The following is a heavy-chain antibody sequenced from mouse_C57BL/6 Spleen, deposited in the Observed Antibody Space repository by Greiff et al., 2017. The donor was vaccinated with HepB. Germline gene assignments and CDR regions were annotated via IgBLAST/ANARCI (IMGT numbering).Heavy chain of an antibody. V-gene: IGHV1-69*01. CDR1: GYTFTSYW. D-gene: IGHD1-1*01. CDR2: IDPSDSYT. CDR3: ARHYYGSSYVPHFDY. J-gene: IGHJ2*01. Sequence: QVQLQQPGAELVMPGASVKLSCKASGYTFTSYWMHWVKQRPGQGLEWIGEIDPSDSYTNYNQKFKGKSTLTVDKSSSTAYMQLSSLTSEDSAVYYCARHYYGSSYVPHFDYWGQGTTLTVSS.